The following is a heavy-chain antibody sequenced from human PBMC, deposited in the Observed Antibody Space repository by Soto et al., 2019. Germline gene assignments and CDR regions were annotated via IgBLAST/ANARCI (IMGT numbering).Heavy chain of an antibody. J-gene: IGHJ4*02. CDR3: AREGLYGSKEIGY. Sequence: GGSLRLSCAVSGFTFSSYSMNWVRQAPGKGLEWVSSVSSSSTYIYYADSVKGRFTISRDNAKNSLYLQMNSLRAEDTAVYYCAREGLYGSKEIGYWGQGTLVTVSS. D-gene: IGHD2-2*01. CDR2: VSSSSTYI. CDR1: GFTFSSYS. V-gene: IGHV3-21*01.